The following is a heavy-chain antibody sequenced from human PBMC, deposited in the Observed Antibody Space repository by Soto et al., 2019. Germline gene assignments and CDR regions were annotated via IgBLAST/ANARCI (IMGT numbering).Heavy chain of an antibody. CDR1: GFTFSSYA. V-gene: IGHV3-23*01. CDR3: AKNPGYYYDSTGYHFDY. Sequence: GSLRLSCAASGFTFSSYAMSWVRQAPGKGLEWVSGIGGSGGNTYYADSVKGRFTISRDNSKNTLYLQMNSLRAEDTAVYYCAKNPGYYYDSTGYHFDYWGQGTLVTVSS. D-gene: IGHD3-22*01. CDR2: IGGSGGNT. J-gene: IGHJ4*02.